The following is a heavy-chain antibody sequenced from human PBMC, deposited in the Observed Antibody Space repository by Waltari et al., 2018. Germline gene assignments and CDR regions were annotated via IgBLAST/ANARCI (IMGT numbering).Heavy chain of an antibody. V-gene: IGHV3-23*01. J-gene: IGHJ4*02. Sequence: EVQLLDSGGGLVYPGGSLRLSCVASGFTFSRYTMAWVRQIPVRGLEWFSAITNDGDITYYADSVEGRFTITRDNSRNTLSLQMNRLRAEDTAVYYCAKRGGYFYHYWGQGTLVTVSS. D-gene: IGHD3-22*01. CDR2: ITNDGDIT. CDR1: GFTFSRYT. CDR3: AKRGGYFYHY.